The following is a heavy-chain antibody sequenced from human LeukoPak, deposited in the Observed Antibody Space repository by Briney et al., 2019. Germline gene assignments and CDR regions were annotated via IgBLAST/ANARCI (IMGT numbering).Heavy chain of an antibody. CDR2: ISYDGSNK. Sequence: SLRLSCAASGFTFSSYAMHWVRQAPGKGLEWVAVISYDGSNKYYADPVKGRFTISRDNSKNTLYLPMHSLRAEDTAGYYCARDRGDIVVVPAAVIRGNWGQGTLVTVSS. CDR1: GFTFSSYA. J-gene: IGHJ4*02. V-gene: IGHV3-30-3*01. D-gene: IGHD2-2*01. CDR3: ARDRGDIVVVPAAVIRGN.